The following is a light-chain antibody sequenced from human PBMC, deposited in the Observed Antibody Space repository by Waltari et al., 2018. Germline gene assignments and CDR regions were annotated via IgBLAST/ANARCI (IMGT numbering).Light chain of an antibody. CDR1: QSVTSIS. V-gene: IGKV3-20*01. CDR3: QQYDGEVVT. J-gene: IGKJ4*01. CDR2: GTA. Sequence: EIVLTQSPGTLSLSPGERATLSCWASQSVTSISVTWYRQKLGQAPRLLIDGTASRATGIPDRFSGSGSGTDFTLTISRLEPEDFAVYYCQQYDGEVVTFGGGTKVEI.